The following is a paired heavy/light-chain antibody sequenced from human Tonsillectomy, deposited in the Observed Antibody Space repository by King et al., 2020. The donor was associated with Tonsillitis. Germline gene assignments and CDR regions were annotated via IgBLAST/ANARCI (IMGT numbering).Light chain of an antibody. CDR2: WAS. V-gene: IGKV4-1*01. Sequence: DIVMTQSPDSLSVSLGARATINCKSSQSLLYSSNNKNFLAWYQQKPGQPPKLLIYWASTRESGVPDRFSGSGSGTDFTLTISGLQAEDVAVYYCQQYYSSPQTFGQGTKLEIK. J-gene: IGKJ2*01. CDR3: QQYYSSPQT. CDR1: QSLLYSSNNKNF.
Heavy chain of an antibody. D-gene: IGHD2-15*01. CDR3: ARDKDIVEVVAPFDI. J-gene: IGHJ3*02. CDR2: IIPIFDTT. V-gene: IGHV1-69*01. CDR1: GGTFSNYA. Sequence: QVQLVQSGTEVKKPGSSVKVSCKASGGTFSNYAISWVRQAPGQGLEWMGGIIPIFDTTNYAQKFQGRVTITADESTGTAYMELASLGSDDTAVYYCARDKDIVEVVAPFDIWGQGTLVTVSS.